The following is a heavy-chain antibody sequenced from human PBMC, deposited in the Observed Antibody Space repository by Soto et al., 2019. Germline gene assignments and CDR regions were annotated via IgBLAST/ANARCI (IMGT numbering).Heavy chain of an antibody. D-gene: IGHD2-2*01. Sequence: EVQLLESGGGLVQPGGSLRLSCAASGFSFSTYAMSWVRQAPGKGLEWVSGISAGGGNTLYADSVRGRFTISRDNSKNTLYLQINSLRAEDTALYYCVKHSEYQLLSWFDPWGQGTLVTVSS. V-gene: IGHV3-23*01. CDR1: GFSFSTYA. CDR3: VKHSEYQLLSWFDP. J-gene: IGHJ5*02. CDR2: ISAGGGNT.